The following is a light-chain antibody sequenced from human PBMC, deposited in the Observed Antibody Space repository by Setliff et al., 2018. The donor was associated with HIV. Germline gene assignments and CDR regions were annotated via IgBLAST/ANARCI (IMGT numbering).Light chain of an antibody. V-gene: IGLV2-14*03. J-gene: IGLJ1*01. Sequence: SVLTQPASVSGSPGQSITISCTGTSSDIGDYKYVSWYQQHPGKAPKLIIYDVTNRPSGVSNRFSGSKSGNTASLTISGLQAEDEADYYCSSYTSSITLYVFGTGTKVTVL. CDR2: DVT. CDR1: SSDIGDYKY. CDR3: SSYTSSITLYV.